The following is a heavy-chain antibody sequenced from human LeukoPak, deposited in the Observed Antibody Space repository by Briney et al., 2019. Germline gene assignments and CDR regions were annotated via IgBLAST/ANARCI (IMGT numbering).Heavy chain of an antibody. CDR1: GYTFTSYG. CDR3: ARDRYYYDSSGYNGEYYYYYGMDV. Sequence: GASVKVSCKASGYTFTSYGISWVRQAPGQGLEWMGWISAYNGNTNYAQKLQGRVTMTTDTSTSTVYMELSSLRSEDTAVYYCARDRYYYDSSGYNGEYYYYYGMDVWGQGTTVTVSS. D-gene: IGHD3-22*01. J-gene: IGHJ6*02. CDR2: ISAYNGNT. V-gene: IGHV1-18*01.